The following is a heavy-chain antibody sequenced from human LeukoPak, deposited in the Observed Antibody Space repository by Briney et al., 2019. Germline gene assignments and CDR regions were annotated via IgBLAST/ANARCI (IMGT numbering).Heavy chain of an antibody. V-gene: IGHV3-33*08. CDR1: GFTFNSHA. Sequence: PGGSLRLSCAASGFTFNSHAIHWVRQAPGKGLEWVAVIWYDGSNKYYADSVKGRFTISRDNSKNTLYLQMNSLRAEDTAVYYCAANYYDSSGFDYWGQGTLVTVSS. D-gene: IGHD3-22*01. CDR2: IWYDGSNK. J-gene: IGHJ4*02. CDR3: AANYYDSSGFDY.